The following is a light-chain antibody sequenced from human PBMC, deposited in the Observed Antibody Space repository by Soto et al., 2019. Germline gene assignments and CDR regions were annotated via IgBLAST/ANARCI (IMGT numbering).Light chain of an antibody. CDR2: DAS. CDR1: QDITNF. CDR3: QQFDDVPYS. Sequence: DIQMTQPPSSLSASVGDRVTITCQASQDITNFLNWYQQKPGKAPKLLIYDASSLQTGVPSRFSGSGSGTDSSFTISSLQPEDIATYYCQQFDDVPYSFGQGTKVAIK. J-gene: IGKJ2*03. V-gene: IGKV1-33*01.